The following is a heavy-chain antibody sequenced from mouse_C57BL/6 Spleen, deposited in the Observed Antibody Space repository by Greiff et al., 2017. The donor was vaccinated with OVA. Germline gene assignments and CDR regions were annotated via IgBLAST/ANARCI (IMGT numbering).Heavy chain of an antibody. J-gene: IGHJ4*01. D-gene: IGHD4-1*01. CDR3: ARRTGTDY. Sequence: EVQLQESGPGLVKPSQSLSLTCSVTGYSITSGYYWNWIRQFPGNKLEWMGYISYDGSNNYNPSLKNRISITRDTSKNQFFLKLNSVTTEDTATYYCARRTGTDYWGQGTSVTVSS. CDR2: ISYDGSN. V-gene: IGHV3-6*01. CDR1: GYSITSGYY.